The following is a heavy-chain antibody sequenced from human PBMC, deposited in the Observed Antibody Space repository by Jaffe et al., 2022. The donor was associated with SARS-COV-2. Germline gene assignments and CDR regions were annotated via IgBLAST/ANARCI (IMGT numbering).Heavy chain of an antibody. Sequence: QLQLQESGPGLVKPSETLSLTCTVSGGSISSSSYYWGWIRQPPGKGLEWIGSIYYSGSTYYNPSLKSRVTISVDTSKNQFSLKLSSVTAADTAVYYCAREGGITIFGVVIRGMVRGLSSNWFDPWGQGTLVTVSS. D-gene: IGHD3-3*01. CDR1: GGSISSSSYY. CDR3: AREGGITIFGVVIRGMVRGLSSNWFDP. V-gene: IGHV4-39*02. J-gene: IGHJ5*02. CDR2: IYYSGST.